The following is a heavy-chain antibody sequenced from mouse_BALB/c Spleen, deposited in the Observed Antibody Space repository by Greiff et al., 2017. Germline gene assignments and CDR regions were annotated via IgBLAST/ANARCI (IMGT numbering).Heavy chain of an antibody. D-gene: IGHD4-1*01. CDR1: GYTFTNYW. CDR3: AKLGERNYFDY. J-gene: IGHJ2*01. Sequence: QVQLQQSGAELVRPGTSVKISCKASGYTFTNYWLGWVKQRPGHGLEWIGDIYPGGGYTNYNEKFKGKATLTADTSSSTAYMQLSSLTSEDSAVYFCAKLGERNYFDYWGQGTTLTVSS. V-gene: IGHV1-63*02. CDR2: IYPGGGYT.